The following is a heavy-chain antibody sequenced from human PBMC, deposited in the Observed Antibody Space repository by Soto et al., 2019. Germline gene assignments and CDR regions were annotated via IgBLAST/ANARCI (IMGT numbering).Heavy chain of an antibody. CDR3: AKDWQQLIPLFDY. D-gene: IGHD6-13*01. CDR1: GFTFRIFG. CDR2: VSFDGSKK. Sequence: QVLLVESGGAVVQPGRSLRLSCATSGFTFRIFGMHWVGKAPAKGREWVAVVSFDGSKKHYADSVKGRFTISRDNSRNTLYLQMSSLRAEDTAVYYCAKDWQQLIPLFDYWGQGTLVTVSS. V-gene: IGHV3-30*18. J-gene: IGHJ4*02.